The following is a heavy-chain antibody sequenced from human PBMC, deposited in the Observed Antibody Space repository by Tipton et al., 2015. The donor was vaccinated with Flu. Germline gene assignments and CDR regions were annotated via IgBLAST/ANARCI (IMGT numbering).Heavy chain of an antibody. CDR1: GGSISSGTYY. Sequence: TLSLTCSVSGGSISSGTYYWSWNRQPAGKGLEWIGRIATSGSTNYNPALQSRVTISVAWSKNQLSLNLTSVTAAGTAVYYCARDLGGGSGWYRCFDIWGQGTLVTVSS. CDR2: IATSGST. D-gene: IGHD6-19*01. CDR3: ARDLGGGSGWYRCFDI. V-gene: IGHV4-61*02. J-gene: IGHJ4*03.